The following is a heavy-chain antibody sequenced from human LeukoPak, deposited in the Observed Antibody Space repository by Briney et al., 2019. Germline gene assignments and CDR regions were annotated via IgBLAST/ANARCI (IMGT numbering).Heavy chain of an antibody. CDR2: ISVYNGNT. D-gene: IGHD1-26*01. J-gene: IGHJ3*02. V-gene: IGHV1-18*01. CDR1: GYTFTSYG. CDR3: ARDMGFEWEPPDGDAFDI. Sequence: ASVKVSCKASGYTFTSYGISWVRQAPGQGLEWMGWISVYNGNTNYAQKLQGRVTMTTDTSTSTAYMELRSLRSDDTAVYYCARDMGFEWEPPDGDAFDIWGQGTMVTVSS.